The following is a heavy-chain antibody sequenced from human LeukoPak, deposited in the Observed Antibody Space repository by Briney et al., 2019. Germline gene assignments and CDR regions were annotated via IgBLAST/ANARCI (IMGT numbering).Heavy chain of an antibody. D-gene: IGHD6-13*01. CDR2: ISSRGGVT. CDR3: AKARGAAAANDFDY. V-gene: IGHV3-23*01. Sequence: GGSLRFSCAASGFTFSNYAMSWVRQAPGKGLEWVSPISSRGGVTYYAESVKGRFTISRDNSKNTLYLQMNSLRAEDTAIYYCAKARGAAAANDFDYWGQGTLVTVSS. J-gene: IGHJ4*02. CDR1: GFTFSNYA.